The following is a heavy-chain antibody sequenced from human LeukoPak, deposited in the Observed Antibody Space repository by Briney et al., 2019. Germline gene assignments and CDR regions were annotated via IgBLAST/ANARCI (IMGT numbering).Heavy chain of an antibody. J-gene: IGHJ4*02. CDR1: GGSSSGYY. D-gene: IGHD2-2*01. CDR2: INHSGST. CDR3: ARCPALAQNDY. Sequence: SETLSLTCAVYGGSSSGYYWSWIRQPPGKGLEWIGEINHSGSTNYNPSLKSRVTISVDTSKNQFSLKLSSVTAADTAVYYCARCPALAQNDYWGQGTLVTVSS. V-gene: IGHV4-34*01.